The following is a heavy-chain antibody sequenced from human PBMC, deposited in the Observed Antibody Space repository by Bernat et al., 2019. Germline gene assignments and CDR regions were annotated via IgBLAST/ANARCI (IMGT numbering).Heavy chain of an antibody. CDR2: ISTTGSGT. Sequence: EVQLLESGGGLVQPGGSLRLSCAASGFIFSNYAMTWVRLAPGQGLVWVSSISTTGSGTYYTDSVRGRFTISRDNSKNMLYLQMNSLRAEDTAIYYCAKTASVLDYWGQGTLVTVSS. CDR3: AKTASVLDY. CDR1: GFIFSNYA. J-gene: IGHJ4*02. V-gene: IGHV3-23*01.